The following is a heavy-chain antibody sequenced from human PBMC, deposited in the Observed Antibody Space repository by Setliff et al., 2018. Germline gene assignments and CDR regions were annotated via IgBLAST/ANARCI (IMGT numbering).Heavy chain of an antibody. CDR3: ARVFFGVNDGLYHYFNMDI. Sequence: ASVKVSCKASGYTFTRYGISWVRQAPGQGLEWMGWISVYNSNTNYAEKLRGRVTMTTDTSTSTAYVELRSLRSDDTAVYFCARVFFGVNDGLYHYFNMDIWGKGTTVTVSS. J-gene: IGHJ6*03. D-gene: IGHD3-10*01. V-gene: IGHV1-18*01. CDR1: GYTFTRYG. CDR2: ISVYNSNT.